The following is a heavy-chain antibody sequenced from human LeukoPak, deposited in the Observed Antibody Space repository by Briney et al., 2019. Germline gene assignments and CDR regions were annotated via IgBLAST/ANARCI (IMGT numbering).Heavy chain of an antibody. Sequence: LETLSLTCTVSGGSISSYYWSWIRQPPGKGLEWIGYIYYSGSTNYNPSLKSRVTISVDTSKNQFSLKLSSVTAADTAVYYCARDLKRYDFWSGYDYWGQGTLVTVSS. D-gene: IGHD3-3*01. CDR3: ARDLKRYDFWSGYDY. CDR2: IYYSGST. V-gene: IGHV4-59*01. J-gene: IGHJ4*02. CDR1: GGSISSYY.